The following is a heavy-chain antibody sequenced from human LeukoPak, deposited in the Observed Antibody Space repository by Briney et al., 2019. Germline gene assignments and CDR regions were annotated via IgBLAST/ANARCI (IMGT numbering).Heavy chain of an antibody. D-gene: IGHD2-15*01. J-gene: IGHJ4*02. CDR2: ISSNGGST. CDR3: VKDRYTENYSPGDY. Sequence: QPGGSLRLSCSASGFTFSSYAMHWVRQAPGKGLESVSAISSNGGSTYYADSVKGRFTISRDNSKNTLYLQMSSLRAEDTAVYYCVKDRYTENYSPGDYWGQGNLVTVSS. V-gene: IGHV3-64D*06. CDR1: GFTFSSYA.